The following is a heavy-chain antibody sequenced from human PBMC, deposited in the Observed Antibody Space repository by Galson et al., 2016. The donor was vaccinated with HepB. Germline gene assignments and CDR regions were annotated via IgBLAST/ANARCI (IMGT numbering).Heavy chain of an antibody. CDR1: RGTFKNYA. Sequence: SVKVSCKASRGTFKNYAVTWVRQAPGHGLEWMGGFFPVFGTATYAPKFRGRFSFTADESSSTAYVDLCSLTSEDTAVYYCATGRESSTWYHIPLDMWGQGTLVTVTS. J-gene: IGHJ3*02. D-gene: IGHD6-13*01. CDR3: ATGRESSTWYHIPLDM. CDR2: FFPVFGTA. V-gene: IGHV1-69*13.